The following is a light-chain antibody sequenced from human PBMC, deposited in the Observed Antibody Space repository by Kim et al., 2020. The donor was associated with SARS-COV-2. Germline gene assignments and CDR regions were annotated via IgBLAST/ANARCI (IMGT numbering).Light chain of an antibody. J-gene: IGKJ4*01. CDR3: QQYGSSPR. V-gene: IGKV3-20*01. CDR2: GAS. Sequence: LAPGERATLSCRASQSVTNNYLAWYQQKPGQTPRLLIYGASSRATGIPDRFSGSGSGTDFTLTISRLEPEEFAVYYCQQYGSSPRFGGGTKVDIK. CDR1: QSVTNNY.